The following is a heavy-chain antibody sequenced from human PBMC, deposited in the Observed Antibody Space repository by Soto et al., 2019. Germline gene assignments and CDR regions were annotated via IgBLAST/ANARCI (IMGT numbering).Heavy chain of an antibody. J-gene: IGHJ4*02. V-gene: IGHV1-69-2*01. D-gene: IGHD1-26*01. Sequence: EVQRVPSGAEVKKPGATVKISCKVSGYNFTDYYLHWVQQAPGKGLEWMGLVDPEDGEPINAEKFQGRVTITADTATDTDYMELSSLRSEDTAGYYCATPPPDGGNSFDYWGQGTLVTVSS. CDR2: VDPEDGEP. CDR3: ATPPPDGGNSFDY. CDR1: GYNFTDYY.